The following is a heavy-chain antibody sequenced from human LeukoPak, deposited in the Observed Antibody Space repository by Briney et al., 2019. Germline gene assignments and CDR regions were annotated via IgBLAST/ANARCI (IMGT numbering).Heavy chain of an antibody. CDR2: IIPIFGTA. V-gene: IGHV1-69*13. CDR3: ARGWDYDSGGRPTAYVY. CDR1: GGTFSSYA. D-gene: IGHD3-22*01. Sequence: SVKVSCKASGGTFSSYAISWVRQAPGQGLEWMGGIIPIFGTANYAQKFQGKVTITADESTSTAYMELSSLRSEDTAIYYCARGWDYDSGGRPTAYVYWGQGTLVSVSS. J-gene: IGHJ4*02.